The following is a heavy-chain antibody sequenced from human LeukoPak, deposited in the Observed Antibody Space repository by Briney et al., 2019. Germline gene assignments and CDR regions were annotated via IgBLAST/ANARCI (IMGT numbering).Heavy chain of an antibody. CDR3: ARDRVRGGAEPFDY. CDR2: IIPIFGTA. J-gene: IGHJ4*02. Sequence: LGASVKVSCKASGGTFSSYAISWVRQAPGQGLEWMGGIIPIFGTANYAQKFQGRVTITADESTSTAYMELSSLRSEDTAVYYCARDRVRGGAEPFDYWGQGTLVTVSS. V-gene: IGHV1-69*13. D-gene: IGHD3-16*01. CDR1: GGTFSSYA.